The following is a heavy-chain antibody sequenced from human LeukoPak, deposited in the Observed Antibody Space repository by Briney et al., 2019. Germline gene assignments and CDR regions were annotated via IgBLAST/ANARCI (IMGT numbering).Heavy chain of an antibody. D-gene: IGHD6-6*01. J-gene: IGHJ4*02. CDR2: INHSGST. CDR3: YTSIAARQGDY. V-gene: IGHV4-39*07. CDR1: GGFISSSSYY. Sequence: ETLSLTCTVSGGFISSSSYYWGWIRQPPGKGLEWIGEINHSGSTNYNPSLKSRVTISVDTSKNQFSLKLSSVTAADTAVYYCYTSIAARQGDYWGQGTLVTVSS.